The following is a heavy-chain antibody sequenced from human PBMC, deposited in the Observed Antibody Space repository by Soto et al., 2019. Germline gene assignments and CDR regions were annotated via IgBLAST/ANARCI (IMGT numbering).Heavy chain of an antibody. J-gene: IGHJ4*02. CDR1: GFTFSDYY. CDR2: ISSSGSTI. D-gene: IGHD5-18*01. V-gene: IGHV3-11*01. CDR3: ARPFIPRDSYGPPGY. Sequence: GPLRLSCAASGFTFSDYYMSWIRQAPGKGLEWVSYISSSGSTIYYADSVKGRFTISRDNAKNSLYLQMNSLRAVDTAVYYCARPFIPRDSYGPPGYCGQGTLVTVSS.